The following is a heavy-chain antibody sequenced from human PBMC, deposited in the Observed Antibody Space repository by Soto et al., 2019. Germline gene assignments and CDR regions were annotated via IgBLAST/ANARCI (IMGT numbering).Heavy chain of an antibody. Sequence: SETLSLTCAVSGGSISSGGYSWSWIRQPPGKGLEWIGYIYHSGSTYYNPSLKSRVTISVDRSKNQFSLKLSSVTAADTAVYYCARASDYDYVWGSYRYTVIDPWGQGTLVTVSS. CDR2: IYHSGST. D-gene: IGHD3-16*02. V-gene: IGHV4-30-2*01. CDR3: ARASDYDYVWGSYRYTVIDP. J-gene: IGHJ5*02. CDR1: GGSISSGGYS.